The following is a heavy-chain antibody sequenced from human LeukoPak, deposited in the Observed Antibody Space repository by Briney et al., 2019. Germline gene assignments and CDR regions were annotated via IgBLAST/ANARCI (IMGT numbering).Heavy chain of an antibody. J-gene: IGHJ5*02. CDR2: ISGSGGST. Sequence: GGSLRLSCAASGFTFSSYAMSWVRQAPGMGLDWVSAISGSGGSTYYADSVKGRFTISRDNSKNTLYLQMNSLRAEDTAVYYCAKQSYGDYLDWFDPWGQGTLVTVSS. CDR1: GFTFSSYA. V-gene: IGHV3-23*01. D-gene: IGHD4-17*01. CDR3: AKQSYGDYLDWFDP.